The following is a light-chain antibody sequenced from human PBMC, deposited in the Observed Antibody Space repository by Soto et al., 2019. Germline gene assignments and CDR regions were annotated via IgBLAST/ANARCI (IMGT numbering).Light chain of an antibody. CDR2: GAS. CDR3: QQYGSART. Sequence: EIGLTQSPGTLSLSPGERATLSCRAIQSGSSSYLAWYQQKPCQAPRLLIYGASRMATGRPDRVSGSWSGKEFNFTISRLEPEDLAVYYCQQYGSARTFGQGTKVEIK. CDR1: QSGSSSY. V-gene: IGKV3-20*01. J-gene: IGKJ1*01.